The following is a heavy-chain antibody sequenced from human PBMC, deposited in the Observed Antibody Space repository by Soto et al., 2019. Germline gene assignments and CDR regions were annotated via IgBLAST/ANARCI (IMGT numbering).Heavy chain of an antibody. CDR1: GIIFSDY. J-gene: IGHJ5*02. V-gene: IGHV3-11*01. Sequence: QVHLVESGGGLVKPGGSLRLSCAASGIIFSDYMSWIRQAPGKGLEWLSYISGSGRTIYSADSVKGRFTISRDNATNSLYLQINSLRAEDTAVYYCARLPFPWGWFDPWGQGTLVTVSS. D-gene: IGHD3-16*01. CDR3: ARLPFPWGWFDP. CDR2: ISGSGRTI.